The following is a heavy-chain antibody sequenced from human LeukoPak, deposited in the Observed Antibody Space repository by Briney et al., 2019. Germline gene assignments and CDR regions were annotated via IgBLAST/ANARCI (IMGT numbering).Heavy chain of an antibody. D-gene: IGHD2-21*02. Sequence: GESLKISCKTSEYSFPTYWIAWVRQMPGKGLEWMGIIYPGDSDTRYSPSFQGQVTISADKSISTAYLQWSSLKASDTAMYYCARTNCGGDCYSAIDYWGQGTLVTVSS. CDR3: ARTNCGGDCYSAIDY. V-gene: IGHV5-51*01. J-gene: IGHJ4*02. CDR2: IYPGDSDT. CDR1: EYSFPTYW.